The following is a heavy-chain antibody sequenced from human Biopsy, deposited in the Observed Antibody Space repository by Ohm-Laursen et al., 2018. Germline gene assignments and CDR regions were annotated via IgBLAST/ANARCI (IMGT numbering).Heavy chain of an antibody. CDR2: ISSGGYR. V-gene: IGHV4-31*01. Sequence: TLSLTCTVSGDSISSGVYYWNWFCRHPEKGLEWIGYISSGGYRKYTPSLQSLITISMDTSRNQFSLRLNSVTSADTAVYYCARAPYVSGSFGWFDPWGQGIVVTVSS. CDR3: ARAPYVSGSFGWFDP. CDR1: GDSISSGVYY. J-gene: IGHJ5*02. D-gene: IGHD3-10*01.